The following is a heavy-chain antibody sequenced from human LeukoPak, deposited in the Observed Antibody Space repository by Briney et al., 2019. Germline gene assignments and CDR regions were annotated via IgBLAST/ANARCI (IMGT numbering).Heavy chain of an antibody. D-gene: IGHD3-10*01. V-gene: IGHV1-18*01. CDR2: ISAYNGNT. CDR3: AAQRMVRGVIDY. Sequence: ASVKVSCKASGGTFSSYGISWVRQAPGQGLEWMGWISAYNGNTNYAQKLQGRVTMTTDTSTSTAYMELRSRRSDDTAVYYCAAQRMVRGVIDYWGQGTLVTVSS. CDR1: GGTFSSYG. J-gene: IGHJ4*02.